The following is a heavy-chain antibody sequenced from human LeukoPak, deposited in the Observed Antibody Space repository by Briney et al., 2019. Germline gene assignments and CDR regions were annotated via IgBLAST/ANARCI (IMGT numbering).Heavy chain of an antibody. D-gene: IGHD2-15*01. CDR2: IIPIFGTA. CDR3: ARGTLDCSGGSCHSPFGY. J-gene: IGHJ4*02. CDR1: GGTFSSYA. Sequence: GASVKVSCKASGGTFSSYAISWVRQAPGQGLEWMGGIIPIFGTANYAQKFQGRVTITADESTSTAYMELSSLRSEDTAVYYCARGTLDCSGGSCHSPFGYWGQGTLVTVSS. V-gene: IGHV1-69*13.